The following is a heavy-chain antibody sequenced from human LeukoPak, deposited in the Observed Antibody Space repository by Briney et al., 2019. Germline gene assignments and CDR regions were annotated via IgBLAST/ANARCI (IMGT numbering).Heavy chain of an antibody. CDR1: GFTFSSYW. V-gene: IGHV3-74*01. CDR3: AREKFGLDY. J-gene: IGHJ4*02. Sequence: GGSLRLSCAASGFTFSSYWMHWVHQAPGKGLVWVSRIRTDGTITTYADSVKGRFSISRDNAKNTLYLQVNSLRVEDTAVYYCAREKFGLDYWGQGTLVTVSS. D-gene: IGHD3-10*01. CDR2: IRTDGTIT.